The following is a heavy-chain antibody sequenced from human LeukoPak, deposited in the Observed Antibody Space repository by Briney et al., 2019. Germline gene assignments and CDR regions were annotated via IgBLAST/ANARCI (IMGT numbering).Heavy chain of an antibody. CDR3: ARGNYYDSSGNDY. J-gene: IGHJ4*02. CDR1: GGSISSGGYS. D-gene: IGHD3-22*01. CDR2: IYHSGST. V-gene: IGHV4-30-2*01. Sequence: TSETLSLTCAVSGGSISSGGYSWSWIRQPPGKGLEWIGYIYHSGSTYYNPSLKSRVTISVDRSKNQFSLKLSSVTAADTAVYYCARGNYYDSSGNDYWGQGTLVTVSS.